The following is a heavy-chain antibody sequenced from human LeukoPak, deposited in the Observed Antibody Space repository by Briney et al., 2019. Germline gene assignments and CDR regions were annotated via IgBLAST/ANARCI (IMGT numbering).Heavy chain of an antibody. Sequence: GGSLRLSCAASGFTFSSYSMNWVREAPGKGLEWVSSISSSRRYIYYADSVKGRYTIFRDNAKNTLFLKKNSQRAEDTAVYYCARDRSEQWLVRGQRGYYFYMDVWGKGTAVTISS. J-gene: IGHJ6*03. V-gene: IGHV3-21*01. CDR1: GFTFSSYS. CDR3: ARDRSEQWLVRGQRGYYFYMDV. D-gene: IGHD6-19*01. CDR2: ISSSRRYI.